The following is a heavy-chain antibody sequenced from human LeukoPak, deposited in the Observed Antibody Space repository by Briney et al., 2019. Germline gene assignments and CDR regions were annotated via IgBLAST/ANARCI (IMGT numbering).Heavy chain of an antibody. CDR2: IYYSGST. D-gene: IGHD3-3*01. CDR1: GGSISSSSYY. V-gene: IGHV4-39*01. CDR3: ARKIRFSRPLPYYYMDV. J-gene: IGHJ6*03. Sequence: SETLSLTCTVSGGSISSSSYYWGWLRQPPGKGLEWIGSIYYSGSTYYNPSLKSRVTISVDTSKNQFSLKLSSVTAADTAVYYCARKIRFSRPLPYYYMDVWGEGTTVTVSS.